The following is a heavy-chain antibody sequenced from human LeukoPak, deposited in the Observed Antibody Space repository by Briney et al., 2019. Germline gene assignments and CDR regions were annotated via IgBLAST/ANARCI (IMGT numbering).Heavy chain of an antibody. Sequence: SETLSLTCAVYGGSFSGYYWGWIRQPPGKGLEWIGNFYYSGSTNYNPSLKSRVTISVDTSKNQFSLKLSSVTAADTAVYYCARDRLGLKAFDIWGQGTMVTVSS. CDR3: ARDRLGLKAFDI. CDR1: GGSFSGYY. CDR2: FYYSGST. J-gene: IGHJ3*02. V-gene: IGHV4-59*01. D-gene: IGHD3-16*01.